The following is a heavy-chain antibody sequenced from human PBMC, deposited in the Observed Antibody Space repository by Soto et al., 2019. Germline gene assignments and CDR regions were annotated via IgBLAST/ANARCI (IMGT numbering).Heavy chain of an antibody. CDR1: GGTFISYT. CDR3: AREPTVTISYYYYYGMDV. Sequence: SVKVSCKASGGTFISYTISWVRQAPGQGLEWMGRIIPILGIANYAQKFQGRVTITADKSTSTAYMELSSLRSEDTAVYYCAREPTVTISYYYYYGMDVWGQGTTVTVSS. CDR2: IIPILGIA. J-gene: IGHJ6*02. V-gene: IGHV1-69*04. D-gene: IGHD4-4*01.